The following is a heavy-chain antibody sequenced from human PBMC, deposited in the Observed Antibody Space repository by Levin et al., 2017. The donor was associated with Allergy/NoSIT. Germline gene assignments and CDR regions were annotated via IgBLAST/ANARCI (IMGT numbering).Heavy chain of an antibody. V-gene: IGHV4-34*01. J-gene: IGHJ4*02. D-gene: IGHD6-6*01. CDR3: ARGRLRIAPLDY. CDR1: GGSFSGYY. CDR2: INHSGST. Sequence: SETLSLTCAVYGGSFSGYYWSWIRQPPGKGLEWIGEINHSGSTNYNPSLKSRVTISVDTSKNQFSLKLSSVTAADTAVYYCARGRLRIAPLDYWGQGTLVTVSS.